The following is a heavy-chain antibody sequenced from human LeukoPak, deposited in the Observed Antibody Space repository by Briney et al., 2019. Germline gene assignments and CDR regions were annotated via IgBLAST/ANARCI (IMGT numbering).Heavy chain of an antibody. J-gene: IGHJ5*02. CDR3: ARQKSDSSREIDP. D-gene: IGHD6-13*01. Sequence: SETLSLTCTVSGGSISSSSYYWGWIRQPPGKGLEWIGSIYYSGSTYYNPSLKSRVTISVDTSKNQFSLKLSSVTAADTAVYYCARQKSDSSREIDPWGQGTLVTVSS. CDR1: GGSISSSSYY. CDR2: IYYSGST. V-gene: IGHV4-39*01.